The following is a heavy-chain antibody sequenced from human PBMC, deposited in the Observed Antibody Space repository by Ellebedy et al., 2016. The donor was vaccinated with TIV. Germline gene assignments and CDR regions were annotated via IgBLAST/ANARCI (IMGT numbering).Heavy chain of an antibody. CDR1: GYTFSNYW. CDR3: ARHTFQTGWSADW. CDR2: IYPGDSRT. Sequence: PGGSLRLSCKASGYTFSNYWIGWVRQMTGKGLDLVGVIYPGDSRTRYSPPFEGLVTISADKSSSTTFLQWSSLNTSDTAIYYCARHTFQTGWSADWWGQGTLVTVSS. V-gene: IGHV5-51*01. D-gene: IGHD6-19*01. J-gene: IGHJ4*02.